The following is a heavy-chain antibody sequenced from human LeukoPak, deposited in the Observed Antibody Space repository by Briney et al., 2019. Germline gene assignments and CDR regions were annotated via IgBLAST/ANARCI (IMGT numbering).Heavy chain of an antibody. CDR1: GHTFTHYW. CDR3: ARQVGATGHFDL. J-gene: IGHJ4*02. CDR2: IYPGDSST. Sequence: GESLKISCKNSGHTFTHYWIAWVRQMPGKGLEWMGMIYPGDSSTRYSPSFEGQVTISADTSISTAYLQWSSLQAADTAMYYCARQVGATGHFDLWGQGTLVTVSS. V-gene: IGHV5-51*01. D-gene: IGHD1-26*01.